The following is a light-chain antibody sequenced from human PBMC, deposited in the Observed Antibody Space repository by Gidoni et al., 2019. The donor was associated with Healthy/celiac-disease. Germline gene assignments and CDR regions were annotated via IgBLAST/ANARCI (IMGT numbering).Light chain of an antibody. CDR2: DAS. V-gene: IGKV1-5*01. Sequence: IQMTQSPSTLSASVGDRGTINCRASQSISSWLAWYQQKPGKAPKLLIYDASSLESGVPSRFSGSGSGTEFTLTISSLQPDDFATYYCQQYNSLWTFGQGTKVEIK. CDR1: QSISSW. J-gene: IGKJ1*01. CDR3: QQYNSLWT.